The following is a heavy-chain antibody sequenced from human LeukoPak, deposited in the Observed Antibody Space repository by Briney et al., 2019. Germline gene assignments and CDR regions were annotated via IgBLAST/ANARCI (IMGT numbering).Heavy chain of an antibody. CDR3: ARVTFWSGYSLFDY. V-gene: IGHV4-59*01. Sequence: PSETLSLTCTVSGGSISSYYWSWIRQPPGKGLEWIGYIYYSGSTYYNPSLKSRVTISVDTSKNQFSLKLSSVTAADTAVYYCARVTFWSGYSLFDYWGQGTLVTVSS. J-gene: IGHJ4*02. CDR1: GGSISSYY. CDR2: IYYSGST. D-gene: IGHD3-3*01.